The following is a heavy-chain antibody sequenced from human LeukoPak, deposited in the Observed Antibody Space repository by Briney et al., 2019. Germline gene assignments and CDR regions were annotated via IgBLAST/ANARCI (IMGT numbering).Heavy chain of an antibody. CDR1: GSTFSSYD. V-gene: IGHV3-13*01. J-gene: IGHJ5*02. CDR2: IGTAVDT. CDR3: ARGKTSGWNWFDP. Sequence: GGSLSLFCAAAGSTFSSYDMHWVRQATGKGLECVSAIGTAVDTYYAVSVKGRFAISRENPKTSLFLQMNSLRAGDTAVYYCARGKTSGWNWFDPWGQGTLVSVSS. D-gene: IGHD6-19*01.